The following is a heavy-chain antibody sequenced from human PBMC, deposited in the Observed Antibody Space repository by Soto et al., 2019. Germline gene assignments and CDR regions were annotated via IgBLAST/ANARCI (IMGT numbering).Heavy chain of an antibody. J-gene: IGHJ4*02. V-gene: IGHV4-31*03. Sequence: SETLSLTCTVSGGSNIRDGYYWSWIRQHPGKGLAWIAYISYSGSSYSNPSLKSRVTISAATSKNQFSLRLTSVTAADTAVYFCARATPAGSADFWGKGTLVT. CDR1: GGSNIRDGYY. CDR2: ISYSGSS. CDR3: ARATPAGSADF. D-gene: IGHD2-2*01.